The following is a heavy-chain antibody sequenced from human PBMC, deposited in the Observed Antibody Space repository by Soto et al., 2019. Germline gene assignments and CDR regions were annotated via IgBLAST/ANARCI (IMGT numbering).Heavy chain of an antibody. Sequence: SETLSLTCAVSGGSIDSAGSYWSWIRQIPGRGLEWIGHIYHGGTADYNPSLKSRITMSVDTSKNQFSLELNSVTAADTAVYYCARYCSGGTCYDRIDYWGQGTLVTVSS. CDR3: ARYCSGGTCYDRIDY. CDR1: GGSIDSAGSY. CDR2: IYHGGTA. V-gene: IGHV4-31*11. D-gene: IGHD2-15*01. J-gene: IGHJ4*02.